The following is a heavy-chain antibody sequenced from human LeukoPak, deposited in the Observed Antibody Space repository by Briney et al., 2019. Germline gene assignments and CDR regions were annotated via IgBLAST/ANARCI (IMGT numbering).Heavy chain of an antibody. CDR3: ASGRSNMDV. CDR2: IYYSGST. J-gene: IGHJ6*03. CDR1: GGSISSYY. D-gene: IGHD1-26*01. Sequence: PSETLSLTCTVSGGSISSYYWSWIRQPPGKGLEWIGYIYYSGSTNYNPSLKSRVTISVDTSKNQFSLKLSSVTAADTAVYYRASGRSNMDVWGKGTTVTVSS. V-gene: IGHV4-59*01.